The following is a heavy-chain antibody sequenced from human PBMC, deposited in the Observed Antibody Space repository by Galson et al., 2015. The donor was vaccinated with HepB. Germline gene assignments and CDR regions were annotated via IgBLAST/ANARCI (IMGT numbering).Heavy chain of an antibody. D-gene: IGHD2-15*01. V-gene: IGHV1-46*01. CDR1: GYTFTSYY. CDR3: ARGELVVVVAAAFDY. Sequence: SVKVSCKASGYTFTSYYMHWVRQAPGQGLEWMGIINPSGGSTSYAQKFQGRVTMTRDTSTSTVYMELSSLRSEDTAVYYCARGELVVVVAAAFDYWGQGTQFTVSS. J-gene: IGHJ4*02. CDR2: INPSGGST.